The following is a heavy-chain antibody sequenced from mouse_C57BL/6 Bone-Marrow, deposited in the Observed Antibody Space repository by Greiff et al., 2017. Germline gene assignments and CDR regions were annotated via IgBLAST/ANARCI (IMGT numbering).Heavy chain of an antibody. CDR3: ARGGYADDY. CDR2: IYPRSGNT. CDR1: GYTFTSYG. J-gene: IGHJ2*01. Sequence: VQLQQSGAELARPGASVKLSCKASGYTFTSYGISWVKQRTGQGLEWIGEIYPRSGNTYYNEKFKGKATLTADKSSSTAYMELRSLTSEDSAVYFCARGGYADDYWGQGTTLTVSS. V-gene: IGHV1-81*01. D-gene: IGHD2-10*02.